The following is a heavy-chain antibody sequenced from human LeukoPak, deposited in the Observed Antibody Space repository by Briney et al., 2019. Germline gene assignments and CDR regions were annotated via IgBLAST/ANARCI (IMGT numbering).Heavy chain of an antibody. V-gene: IGHV4-39*07. J-gene: IGHJ5*02. CDR1: GGSISSAGYY. CDR2: IYYSGSI. Sequence: SETLSLTCSVSGGSISSAGYYWSWIRQPPGKGLEWIGYIYYSGSIYYNPSLKSRVTMSVDTSKNQFSLKLSSVTAVDTAVYYCASGRMDWFDPWGQGTLVTVSS. CDR3: ASGRMDWFDP. D-gene: IGHD1-14*01.